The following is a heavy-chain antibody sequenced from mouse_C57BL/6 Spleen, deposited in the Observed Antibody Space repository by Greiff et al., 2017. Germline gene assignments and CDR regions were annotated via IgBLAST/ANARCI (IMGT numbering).Heavy chain of an antibody. V-gene: IGHV1-9*01. D-gene: IGHD2-4*01. CDR3: ARGAYDYDDWFAY. J-gene: IGHJ3*01. Sequence: QVQLQQSGAELMKPGASVKLSCKATGYTFTGYWIEWVKQRPGHGLEWIGEILPGSGSTNYNEKFKGKATFTADTSSTTAYMQLSSLTTEDSAIYYCARGAYDYDDWFAYWGQGTLVTVSA. CDR1: GYTFTGYW. CDR2: ILPGSGST.